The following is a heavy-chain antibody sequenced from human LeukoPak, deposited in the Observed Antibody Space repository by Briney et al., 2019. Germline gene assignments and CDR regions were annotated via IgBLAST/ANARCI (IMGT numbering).Heavy chain of an antibody. CDR3: AKVRYGYKYYFDY. CDR1: GFTFSSYG. Sequence: QPGGSLRLSCAASGFTFSSYGMHWVRQAPGKGLEWVAVISYDGSNKYYADSVKGRFTISRDNSKNTLYLQMNSLRAEDTAVYYCAKVRYGYKYYFDYWGQGTLVTVSS. D-gene: IGHD5-24*01. J-gene: IGHJ4*02. CDR2: ISYDGSNK. V-gene: IGHV3-30*18.